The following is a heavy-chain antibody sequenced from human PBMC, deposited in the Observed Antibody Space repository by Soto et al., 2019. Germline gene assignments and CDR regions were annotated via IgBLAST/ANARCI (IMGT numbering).Heavy chain of an antibody. D-gene: IGHD1-20*01. CDR2: INPNSGGT. CDR1: GYTFTGYY. V-gene: IGHV1-2*02. J-gene: IGHJ6*02. Sequence: GASVKVSCKASGYTFTGYYMHWVRQAPGQGLEWMGWINPNSGGTNYAQKFQGRVTMTRDTSISTAYMELSRLRSDDTAVYYCARDTGITGTSDSDYYYYGMDVWGQGTTVTVSS. CDR3: ARDTGITGTSDSDYYYYGMDV.